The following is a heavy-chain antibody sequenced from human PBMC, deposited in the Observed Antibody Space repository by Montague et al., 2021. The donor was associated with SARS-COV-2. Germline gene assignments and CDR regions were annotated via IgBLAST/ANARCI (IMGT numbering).Heavy chain of an antibody. V-gene: IGHV4-39*01. CDR2: NYYNRST. Sequence: SETLSLTCTVPGGSLSSSSYYWGCIPQPPGKGRKWNGSNYYNRSTYYNPSLTSPVTISVDTSKNQFSLTLSPVTAADTAVYSCATHFCSARAEEAGWFDPWGQGTLVTVSS. CDR1: GGSLSSSSYY. J-gene: IGHJ5*02. D-gene: IGHD3-3*01. CDR3: ATHFCSARAEEAGWFDP.